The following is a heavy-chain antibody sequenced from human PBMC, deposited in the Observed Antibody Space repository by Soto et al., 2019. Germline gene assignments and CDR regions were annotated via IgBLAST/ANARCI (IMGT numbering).Heavy chain of an antibody. CDR2: IYTGDSDT. D-gene: IGHD6-13*01. CDR1: GYSFTSYW. J-gene: IGHJ4*02. CDR3: ARTGPHSSSGYRDDY. V-gene: IGHV5-51*01. Sequence: LGESLKISCKGSGYSFTSYWIGWVRQVPGKGLEWMGIIYTGDSDTRYSPSFQGQVTISADKSISTAYLQWSSLKASDTAMYYCARTGPHSSSGYRDDYGGKGTLVTVSS.